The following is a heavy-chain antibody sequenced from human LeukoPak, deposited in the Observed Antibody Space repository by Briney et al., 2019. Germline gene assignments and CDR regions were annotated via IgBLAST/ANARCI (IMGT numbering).Heavy chain of an antibody. V-gene: IGHV1-2*02. J-gene: IGHJ4*02. CDR3: ESIPYSSGWFDY. D-gene: IGHD6-19*01. Sequence: SVNVSCKASGYTFTGYYMHWVRQAPGQGLEWMGWVNPKSGGTNYAQKFQGRSTNTRDTSNNTAYIELSRLTSDDTAVYCCESIPYSSGWFDYWGQGTLVTVSS. CDR1: GYTFTGYY. CDR2: VNPKSGGT.